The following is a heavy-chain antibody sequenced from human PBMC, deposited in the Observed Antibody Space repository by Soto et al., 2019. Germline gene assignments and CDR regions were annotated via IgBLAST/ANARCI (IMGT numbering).Heavy chain of an antibody. Sequence: QSGGSLRLSCAASGFTFSSYAMSWVRQAPGKGLEWVSAISGSGGSTYYADSVKGRFTISRDNSKNTLYLQMNSLRAEDTAVYYCARTDSGYGEQDIDYWGQGTLVTVSS. J-gene: IGHJ4*02. D-gene: IGHD5-12*01. CDR2: ISGSGGST. CDR1: GFTFSSYA. CDR3: ARTDSGYGEQDIDY. V-gene: IGHV3-23*01.